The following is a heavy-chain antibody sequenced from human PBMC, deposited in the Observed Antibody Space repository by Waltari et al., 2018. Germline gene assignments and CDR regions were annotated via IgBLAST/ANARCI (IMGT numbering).Heavy chain of an antibody. CDR1: GFTFEDYA. CDR2: ISWNSESI. J-gene: IGHJ4*02. D-gene: IGHD2-21*02. Sequence: EVQLVESGGGLVQPGRSLRLSCAASGFTFEDYAMHWVRQAPGKGLGWVAGISWNSESIGYADSVQGRFTISRDNAKNSMFLQIHSLRPEDTALYYCVKDVLSDCGGDCYSEHWGQGTLLTVSS. CDR3: VKDVLSDCGGDCYSEH. V-gene: IGHV3-9*01.